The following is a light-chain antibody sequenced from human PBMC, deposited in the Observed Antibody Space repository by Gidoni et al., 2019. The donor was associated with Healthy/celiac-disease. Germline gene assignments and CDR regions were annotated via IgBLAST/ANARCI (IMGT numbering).Light chain of an antibody. CDR2: GAS. J-gene: IGKJ4*01. CDR1: QSVSSSY. Sequence: EIVLTQSPGTLSLSPGDRATLSCRASQSVSSSYLAWYQQKPGHAPRLLIYGASSSATGIPDRFSGSGSGTDFTLTIIRLEPEDFAVYYCQQYGSSPLTFGGGTKVEIK. V-gene: IGKV3-20*01. CDR3: QQYGSSPLT.